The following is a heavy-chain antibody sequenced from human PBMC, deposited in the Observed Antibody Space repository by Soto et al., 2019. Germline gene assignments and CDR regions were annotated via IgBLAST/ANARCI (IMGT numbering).Heavy chain of an antibody. D-gene: IGHD5-12*01. CDR2: IYYSGST. J-gene: IGHJ2*01. Sequence: QVELPESGPGLVKPAETLSLTCTVSGGPISHYYWSWIRQPPGKGLEWIVYIYYSGSTNYNPSLRSRVTISVDTSKSQFSIKLSSLTAEDTDVYYCARSGYSGDDGEVRYFDLWGRGTLVTVAS. CDR1: GGPISHYY. V-gene: IGHV4-59*01. CDR3: ARSGYSGDDGEVRYFDL.